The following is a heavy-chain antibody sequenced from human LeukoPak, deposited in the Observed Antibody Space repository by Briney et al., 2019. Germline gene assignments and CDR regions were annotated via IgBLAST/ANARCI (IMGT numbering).Heavy chain of an antibody. D-gene: IGHD1-26*01. CDR1: GGSISSGGYY. Sequence: SETLSLTCTVSGGSISSGGYYWSWIRQHPGKGLEWIGYIYYSGSTYYNPSLKSRVTISVDTSKNQFSLKLSSVTAADTAAYYCARDQGGTSGYFDYWGQGTLVTVSS. J-gene: IGHJ4*02. CDR2: IYYSGST. V-gene: IGHV4-31*03. CDR3: ARDQGGTSGYFDY.